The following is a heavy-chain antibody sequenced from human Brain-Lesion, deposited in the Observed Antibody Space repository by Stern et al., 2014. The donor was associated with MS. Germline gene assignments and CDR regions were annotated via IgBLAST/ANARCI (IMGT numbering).Heavy chain of an antibody. CDR2: VSYDGRNK. V-gene: IGHV3-33*01. CDR1: GFSFFSYG. CDR3: ARDKNTENYFDF. J-gene: IGHJ4*02. Sequence: VQLVESGGGVVQPGGSLRLSCAASGFSFFSYGLHWVRQAPGRGLDWEAVVSYDGRNKYYADSVKGRFTISRDNSKNTLYLQMNSLRAEDTAVYYCARDKNTENYFDFWGRGTLVTVSS. D-gene: IGHD1-14*01.